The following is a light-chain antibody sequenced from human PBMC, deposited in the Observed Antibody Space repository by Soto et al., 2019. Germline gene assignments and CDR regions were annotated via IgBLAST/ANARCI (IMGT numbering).Light chain of an antibody. J-gene: IGKJ1*01. CDR3: QQSNSWPPLWT. Sequence: EIVLTQSPGTLSLSPVEIATLSFMASQSVSNNYLAWYQQKLGQAPRLLIYGASNRATGIPARFSGSWSGTEFTLTISSLQSEDFAVYYCQQSNSWPPLWTFGQGTKVDI. CDR1: QSVSNN. V-gene: IGKV3D-15*01. CDR2: GAS.